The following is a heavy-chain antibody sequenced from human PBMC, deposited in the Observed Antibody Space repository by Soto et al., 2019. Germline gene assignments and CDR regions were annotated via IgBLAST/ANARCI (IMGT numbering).Heavy chain of an antibody. CDR2: ISYDGSKK. Sequence: QVQLVESGGGVVQPGRSLRVSCAASGFTFSSYAMHWVRQAPGKGLEWVAAISYDGSKKYYADSVKGRFTISRDQSKNTLSLHMNSLRVEDTAVYYCARAPHGMDVWGQGTTVTVSS. J-gene: IGHJ6*02. V-gene: IGHV3-30-3*01. CDR1: GFTFSSYA. CDR3: ARAPHGMDV.